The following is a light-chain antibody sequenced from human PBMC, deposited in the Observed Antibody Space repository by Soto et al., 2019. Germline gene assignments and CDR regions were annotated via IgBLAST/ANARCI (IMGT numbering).Light chain of an antibody. V-gene: IGKV2-28*01. Sequence: DLVMTQSPLSLPVTPGEPASISCRSSQSLLHSDGYNYLNWYLQKPGQSPQLLIYLGSNRASGVPDRFSGSASGTAFTLKISRVEAEDVGVYYCMDALQNPHTLGRGTNLEIK. CDR1: QSLLHSDGYNY. CDR2: LGS. J-gene: IGKJ2*01. CDR3: MDALQNPHT.